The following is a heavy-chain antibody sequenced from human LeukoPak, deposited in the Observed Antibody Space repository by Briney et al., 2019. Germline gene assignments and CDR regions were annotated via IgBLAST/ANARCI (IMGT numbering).Heavy chain of an antibody. CDR1: GFTFDDYG. J-gene: IGHJ3*02. CDR3: ARVGGLRLQGAFDI. D-gene: IGHD5-12*01. CDR2: INWNGGST. Sequence: GGSLRLSCAASGFTFDDYGMSWVRQAPGKGLEWVSGINWNGGSTGYADSVKGRFTISGDNAKNSLYLQMNSLRAEDTALYHCARVGGLRLQGAFDIWGQGTMVTVPS. V-gene: IGHV3-20*01.